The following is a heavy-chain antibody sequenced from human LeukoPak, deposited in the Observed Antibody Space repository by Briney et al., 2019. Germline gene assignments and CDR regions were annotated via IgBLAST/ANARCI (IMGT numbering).Heavy chain of an antibody. CDR2: ISYDGSNK. J-gene: IGHJ4*02. CDR1: GFTFSSYA. D-gene: IGHD6-19*01. CDR3: ARVQYSSGWYFDY. Sequence: GRSLRLSCAASGFTFSSYAMHWVRQAPGKGLEWVAVISYDGSNKYYADSMKGRFTISRDNSKNTLYLQMNSLRAEDTAVYYCARVQYSSGWYFDYWGQGTLVTVSS. V-gene: IGHV3-30*04.